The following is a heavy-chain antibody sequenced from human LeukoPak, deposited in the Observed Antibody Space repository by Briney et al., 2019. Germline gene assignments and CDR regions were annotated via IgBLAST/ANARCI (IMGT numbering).Heavy chain of an antibody. CDR2: ISGSGGST. CDR3: ARDSSYYDSSGYQGHYFDD. V-gene: IGHV3-23*01. Sequence: GGSLRLSCAASGFTFSSYAMSWVRQAPGKGLEWVSAISGSGGSTYYADSVKGRFTISRDNSKNTLYLQMNSLRAEDTAVYYCARDSSYYDSSGYQGHYFDDWGQGTLVTVSS. CDR1: GFTFSSYA. D-gene: IGHD3-22*01. J-gene: IGHJ4*02.